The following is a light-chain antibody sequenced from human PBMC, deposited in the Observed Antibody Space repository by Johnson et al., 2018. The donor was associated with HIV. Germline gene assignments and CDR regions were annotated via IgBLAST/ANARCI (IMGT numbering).Light chain of an antibody. Sequence: QSVLTQPPSVSAAPGQKVTISCSGSSSNIGNNYVSWYQQLPGTAPKLLIYDNNKRPSGIPDRFSGSKSGTSATLGITGLQTENAADYSCGQWDSSLSAYVFGIGTKVTVL. CDR2: DNN. V-gene: IGLV1-51*01. CDR3: GQWDSSLSAYV. J-gene: IGLJ1*01. CDR1: SSNIGNNY.